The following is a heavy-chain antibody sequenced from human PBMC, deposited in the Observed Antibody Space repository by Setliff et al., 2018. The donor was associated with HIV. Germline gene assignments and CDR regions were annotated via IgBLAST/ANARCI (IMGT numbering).Heavy chain of an antibody. CDR3: ARRSTSTGIDY. CDR2: ISYTDST. D-gene: IGHD2-2*01. Sequence: KPSETLSLTCTVSGVSISSYYWSWIRQPPGKGLEWIGYISYTDSTAYNPSLKSQVSISIDTSKNQFSLKLSSVTAADTAVYYCARRSTSTGIDYWGQGTLVTVSS. J-gene: IGHJ4*02. V-gene: IGHV4-59*08. CDR1: GVSISSYY.